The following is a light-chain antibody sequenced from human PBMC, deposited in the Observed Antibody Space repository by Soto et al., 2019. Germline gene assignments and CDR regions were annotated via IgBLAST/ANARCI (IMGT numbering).Light chain of an antibody. CDR3: QQYNSYL. J-gene: IGKJ3*01. CDR1: QDVGNW. V-gene: IGKV1-5*01. Sequence: DIQMTQSPSTLSASVGDRVTITCRASQDVGNWLAWYQQKPGKAPKLLIYDASSLQSGVPSRFSGSGSGTEFTLSSSSLEPDDFATYFCQQYNSYLFGPGTKVDIK. CDR2: DAS.